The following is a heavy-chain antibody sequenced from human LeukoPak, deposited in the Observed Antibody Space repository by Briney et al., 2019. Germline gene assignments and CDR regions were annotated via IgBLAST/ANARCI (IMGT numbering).Heavy chain of an antibody. V-gene: IGHV3-66*01. CDR2: IYSGGNT. J-gene: IGHJ5*02. CDR3: ARVVTWFDP. Sequence: PGGSLRLSCAASGFTVSSNYMSWVRQAPGKGLEWVSVIYSGGNTYYADSVKGRFTISRDNSKNTVSLQMNSLRDEDTAVYYCARVVTWFDPWGQGSLVTVSS. CDR1: GFTVSSNY.